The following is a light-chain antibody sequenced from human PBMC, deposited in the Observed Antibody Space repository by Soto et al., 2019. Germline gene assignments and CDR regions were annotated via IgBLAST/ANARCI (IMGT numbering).Light chain of an antibody. J-gene: IGKJ4*01. CDR2: RAS. CDR3: QHYSGYPLT. V-gene: IGKV1-5*03. CDR1: QSIRSW. Sequence: DIQMTQSPSTLSASVGDRITITCRASQSIRSWFAWYQQQPGKAPKLLIYRASRLESGVPSRFSGSGSETEFTLTINSLQPDDFATYYCQHYSGYPLTFGGGTKVEIK.